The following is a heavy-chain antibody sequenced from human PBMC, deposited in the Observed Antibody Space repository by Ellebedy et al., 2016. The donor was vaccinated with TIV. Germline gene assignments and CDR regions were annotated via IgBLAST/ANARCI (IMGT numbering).Heavy chain of an antibody. CDR2: INPSDGST. Sequence: AASVKVSCKASGYTFTNYFLHWVRQAPGQGLEWMGIINPSDGSTSYAEKFQDRVTMTRDTSTSTVYMELSSLRSEDTAVYFCARDRRRSIFGVSVYFYGMDVWGQGTTVTVSS. D-gene: IGHD3-3*02. CDR1: GYTFTNYF. J-gene: IGHJ6*02. V-gene: IGHV1-46*01. CDR3: ARDRRRSIFGVSVYFYGMDV.